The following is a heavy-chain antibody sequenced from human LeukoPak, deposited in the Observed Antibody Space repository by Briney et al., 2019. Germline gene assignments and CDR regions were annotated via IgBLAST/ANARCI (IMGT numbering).Heavy chain of an antibody. CDR1: GFTFSNYW. D-gene: IGHD3-10*01. CDR3: ATALYGSGSYFKAYMDV. CDR2: INGDGSST. Sequence: GGSLRLSCVVSGFTFSNYWMHWVRQAPGKGLVWVSRINGDGSSTTYADSVKGRFTISRDNAKNTLYLQMNSLRAEDTAVYYCATALYGSGSYFKAYMDVWGKGTTVTISS. V-gene: IGHV3-74*01. J-gene: IGHJ6*03.